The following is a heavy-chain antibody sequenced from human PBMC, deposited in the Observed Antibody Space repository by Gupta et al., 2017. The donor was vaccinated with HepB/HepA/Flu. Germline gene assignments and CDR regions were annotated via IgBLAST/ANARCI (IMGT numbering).Heavy chain of an antibody. Sequence: EVQLVESGGGLVQPGGSLRLSCAASGFTFSSYEMNWVRQAPGKGLEWVSYISSSGSTIYYADSVKGRFTISRDNAKNSLYLQMNSLRAEDTAVYYCARGGRDSSGYYNLPFDYWGQGTLVTVSS. V-gene: IGHV3-48*03. J-gene: IGHJ4*02. CDR2: ISSSGSTI. D-gene: IGHD3-22*01. CDR3: ARGGRDSSGYYNLPFDY. CDR1: GFTFSSYE.